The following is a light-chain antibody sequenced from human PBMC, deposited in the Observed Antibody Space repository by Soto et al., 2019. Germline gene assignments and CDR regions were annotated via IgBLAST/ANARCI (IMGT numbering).Light chain of an antibody. CDR2: EVT. J-gene: IGLJ2*01. CDR3: SSYISSGTLVV. V-gene: IGLV2-14*01. Sequence: QSALTQPASVSGSPGQSITISCTGTSSDVGGYNYVSWYQQHPGNAPKLMIYEVTNRPSGVSNRFSGSKSGNTASLTISGLQAEDEADYYCSSYISSGTLVVLGGGTKLTVL. CDR1: SSDVGGYNY.